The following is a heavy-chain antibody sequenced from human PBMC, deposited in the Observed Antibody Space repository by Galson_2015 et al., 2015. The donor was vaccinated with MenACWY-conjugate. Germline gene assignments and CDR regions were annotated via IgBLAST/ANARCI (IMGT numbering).Heavy chain of an antibody. J-gene: IGHJ4*02. CDR1: GASISSHH. V-gene: IGHV4-59*08. Sequence: ETLSLTCAVSGASISSHHWSWFRQPPGKGLEWIAYIRDTGSLKDNPSLKSRVTMSADKSNNQFSLRLISVTAADTAVYYCARLPTWGSSFGYFDYWGQGISVTVPS. CDR3: ARLPTWGSSFGYFDY. D-gene: IGHD7-27*01. CDR2: IRDTGSL.